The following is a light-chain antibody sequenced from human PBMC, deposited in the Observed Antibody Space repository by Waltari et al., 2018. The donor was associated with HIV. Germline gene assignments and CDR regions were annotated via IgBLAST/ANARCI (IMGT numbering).Light chain of an antibody. CDR1: QSVSSSY. Sequence: EIVLTQSPGPLSLSPGERATLSCRASQSVSSSYLAWYQQKPGQAPRLLIYGASSRATGIPDRFSGSGSGTDFTLTISRLEPEDFAVYYCQQYGSSPGTFGQGTKVEIK. CDR2: GAS. V-gene: IGKV3-20*01. CDR3: QQYGSSPGT. J-gene: IGKJ1*01.